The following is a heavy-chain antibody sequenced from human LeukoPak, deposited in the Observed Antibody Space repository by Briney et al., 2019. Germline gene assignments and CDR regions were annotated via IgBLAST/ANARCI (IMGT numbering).Heavy chain of an antibody. CDR2: IWYDGSNK. V-gene: IGHV3-33*01. CDR3: ARVKGYYYYGMDV. Sequence: GGSLRLSCAASGFTFSSYGMHWVRQAPGKGLEWVAVIWYDGSNKYYADSVKGRFTISRDNSKNTLYLQMNSLRAEDTAVYYCARVKGYYYYGMDVWGQGTTVTVSS. CDR1: GFTFSSYG. J-gene: IGHJ6*02.